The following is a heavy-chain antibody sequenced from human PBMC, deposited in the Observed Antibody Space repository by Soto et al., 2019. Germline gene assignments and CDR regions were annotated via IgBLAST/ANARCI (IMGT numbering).Heavy chain of an antibody. CDR2: IIPILGIA. Sequence: ASVKVSCKASGGTFSSYAISWVRQAPGQGLEWMGRIIPILGIANYAQKFQGRVTITADKSTSTAYMELSSLRSEDTAVYYCARSERCTNGVCYYYYGMDVWGQGTTVTVSS. CDR1: GGTFSSYA. D-gene: IGHD2-8*01. J-gene: IGHJ6*02. V-gene: IGHV1-69*04. CDR3: ARSERCTNGVCYYYYGMDV.